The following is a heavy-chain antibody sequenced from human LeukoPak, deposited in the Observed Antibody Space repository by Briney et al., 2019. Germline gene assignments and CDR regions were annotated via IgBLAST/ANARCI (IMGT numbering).Heavy chain of an antibody. D-gene: IGHD3-9*01. J-gene: IGHJ6*03. Sequence: ASVKVSCKASGYTFTGYYMHWVRQAPGQGLEWMGWINPNSGGTNYAQKFQGRVTMTRDTSISTAYMELSRLRSDDTAVYYCASGAGLRYFDWLLSRRDYYYYMDVWGKGTTVTVSS. CDR1: GYTFTGYY. CDR2: INPNSGGT. CDR3: ASGAGLRYFDWLLSRRDYYYYMDV. V-gene: IGHV1-2*02.